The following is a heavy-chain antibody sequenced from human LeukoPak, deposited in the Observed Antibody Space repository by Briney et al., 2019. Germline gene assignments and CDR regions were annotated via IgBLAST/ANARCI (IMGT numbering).Heavy chain of an antibody. CDR1: GFTFSNYA. V-gene: IGHV3-23*01. D-gene: IGHD3-3*01. CDR2: IGYRGGSI. CDR3: AKGWVYYDFWSGYQEFDY. J-gene: IGHJ4*02. Sequence: GGSLRLSCAASGFTFSNYAMSWVRQAQGKGLEWVSIIGYRGGSIYYAYSVQGRFAISRDNSKNTLYLQMNSLRAEDTAVYYCAKGWVYYDFWSGYQEFDYWGQGTLVTVSS.